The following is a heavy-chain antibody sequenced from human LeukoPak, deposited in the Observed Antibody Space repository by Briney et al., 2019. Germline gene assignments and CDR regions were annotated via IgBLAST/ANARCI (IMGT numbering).Heavy chain of an antibody. J-gene: IGHJ4*02. CDR1: GYTFTGYY. Sequence: RGASVKVSCKASGYTFTGYYMHWVRQAPGQGLEWMGWINPNSGGTNYAQKFQGRVTMTRDTSISTAYMELSRLRSDDTAVYYCARDVHYYDSSGYCDYWGQGTLVTVSS. V-gene: IGHV1-2*02. D-gene: IGHD3-22*01. CDR2: INPNSGGT. CDR3: ARDVHYYDSSGYCDY.